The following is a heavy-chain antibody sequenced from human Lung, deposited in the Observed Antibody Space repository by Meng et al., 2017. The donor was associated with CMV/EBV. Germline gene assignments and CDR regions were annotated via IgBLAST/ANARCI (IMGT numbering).Heavy chain of an antibody. Sequence: GESLKISCAASGFTFSSYAMSWVRQAPGKGLEWVSAISGSGGSTYYADSVKGRFTISRDNSKNTLYLQMNSLSAEDTAVYYSAGMNRDDWGQGTLVTVSS. CDR1: GFTFSSYA. V-gene: IGHV3-23*01. CDR2: ISGSGGST. D-gene: IGHD1-14*01. J-gene: IGHJ4*02. CDR3: AGMNRDD.